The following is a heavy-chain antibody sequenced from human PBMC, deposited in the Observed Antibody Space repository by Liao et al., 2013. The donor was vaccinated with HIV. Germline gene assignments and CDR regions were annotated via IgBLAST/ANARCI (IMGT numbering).Heavy chain of an antibody. V-gene: IGHV4-61*02. CDR3: ARDAWVAGITPDAFDI. D-gene: IGHD6-19*01. CDR2: IYTSGST. J-gene: IGHJ3*02. Sequence: QVQLQESGPGLVKPSQTLSLTCTVSGGSISSGSYYWSWIRQPAGKGLEWIGRIYTSGSTNYNPSLKSRVTISVDTSKNQFSLKLSSVTAADTAVYYCARDAWVAGITPDAFDIWGQGTMVTVSS. CDR1: GGSISSGSYY.